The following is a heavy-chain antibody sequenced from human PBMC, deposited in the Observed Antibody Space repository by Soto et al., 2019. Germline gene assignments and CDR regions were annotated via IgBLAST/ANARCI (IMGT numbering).Heavy chain of an antibody. V-gene: IGHV3-23*01. D-gene: IGHD6-13*01. CDR2: ISGSGSVT. J-gene: IGHJ4*02. CDR1: GFSFRSYG. CDR3: AKGGVAAARGYFDY. Sequence: DVQLLESGGGLGKPGGSLRLSCEASGFSFRSYGLSWVRQAPGKGLEWVSDISGSGSVTNYADSVQGRFTISRDNSNNTLFQQMNSLRAEDTAVYYCAKGGVAAARGYFDYWGQGTLVTVSS.